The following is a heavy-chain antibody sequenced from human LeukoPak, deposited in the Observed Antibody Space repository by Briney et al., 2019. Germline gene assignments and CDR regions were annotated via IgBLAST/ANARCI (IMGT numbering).Heavy chain of an antibody. CDR2: ISYDGSNK. J-gene: IGHJ4*02. Sequence: PGGSLRLSCAASGFTFSSYAMHWVRQAPGKGLEWVAVISYDGSNKYYADSVKGRFTISRDNSKNTLYLQMNSLRAEDTAVYYCARDPSAGELLHWGQGTLVTVSS. D-gene: IGHD1-26*01. V-gene: IGHV3-30-3*01. CDR3: ARDPSAGELLH. CDR1: GFTFSSYA.